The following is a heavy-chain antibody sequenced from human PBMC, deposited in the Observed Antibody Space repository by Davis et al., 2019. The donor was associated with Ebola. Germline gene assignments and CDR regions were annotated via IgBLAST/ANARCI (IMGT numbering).Heavy chain of an antibody. Sequence: AASVKVSCKASGYTFTSYYMHWVRQAPGQGLEWMGIINPSGGSTSYAQKFQGRVTMTRDPSTSTVYMELSSLRSEDTAVFYCARAIYYYDNTAYSDYWGQGTLVTVSS. V-gene: IGHV1-46*01. J-gene: IGHJ4*02. CDR3: ARAIYYYDNTAYSDY. D-gene: IGHD3-22*01. CDR2: INPSGGST. CDR1: GYTFTSYY.